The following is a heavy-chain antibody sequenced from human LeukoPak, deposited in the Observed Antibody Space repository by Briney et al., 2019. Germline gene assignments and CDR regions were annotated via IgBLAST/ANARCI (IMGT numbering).Heavy chain of an antibody. D-gene: IGHD5-12*01. CDR2: VSYDGSNK. CDR1: GFTFSSYG. Sequence: PGRSLRLSCAASGFTFSSYGMHWVRQAPGKGLEWVAVVSYDGSNKYYADSVKGRFTISRDNSKNTLYLQMNSLRAEDTAVYYCAKEGNIVASNHPRDYFDYWGQGTLVTVSS. V-gene: IGHV3-30*18. J-gene: IGHJ4*02. CDR3: AKEGNIVASNHPRDYFDY.